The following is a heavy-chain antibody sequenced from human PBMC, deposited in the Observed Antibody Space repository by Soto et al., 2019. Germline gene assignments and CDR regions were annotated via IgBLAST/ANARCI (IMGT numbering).Heavy chain of an antibody. V-gene: IGHV4-59*08. CDR3: ARRYGYSFDY. CDR2: IYYSGST. D-gene: IGHD1-1*01. J-gene: IGHJ4*02. CDR1: GRSISSYY. Sequence: SETLSLTCTGSGRSISSYYWSWIRQPPGKGLEWIGYIYYSGSTNYNPSLKSRVTITVDTAKNQFSLKLSSVTAADTAVYYCARRYGYSFDYWGQGTLVTVSS.